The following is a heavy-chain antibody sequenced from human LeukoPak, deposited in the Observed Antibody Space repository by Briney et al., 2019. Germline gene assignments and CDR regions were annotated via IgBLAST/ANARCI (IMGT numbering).Heavy chain of an antibody. D-gene: IGHD5-12*01. CDR1: GYTFTSYG. CDR3: ARVGFVRSGYDLRENWFDP. CDR2: ISAYNGNT. J-gene: IGHJ5*02. V-gene: IGHV1-18*01. Sequence: ASVKVSCKASGYTFTSYGISWVRQAPGQGLEWMGWISAYNGNTNYAQKLQGRVTMTTDTSTSTAYMELRSLRSDDTAVYYCARVGFVRSGYDLRENWFDPWGQGTLVTVSS.